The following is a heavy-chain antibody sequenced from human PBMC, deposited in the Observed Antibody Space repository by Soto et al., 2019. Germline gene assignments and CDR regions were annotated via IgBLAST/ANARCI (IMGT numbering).Heavy chain of an antibody. CDR1: GFTFSSYG. D-gene: IGHD6-13*01. CDR2: ISYDGSNK. Sequence: QVQLVESGGGVVQPGRSLRLSCAASGFTFSSYGMHWVRQAPGKGLECVAVISYDGSNKYYADSVKGRFTISRDNSKNRLYQKMHSLRGEDTAVYYCTKDIGSSFWYWAATLEYWGQGTLVTVSS. V-gene: IGHV3-30*18. J-gene: IGHJ4*02. CDR3: TKDIGSSFWYWAATLEY.